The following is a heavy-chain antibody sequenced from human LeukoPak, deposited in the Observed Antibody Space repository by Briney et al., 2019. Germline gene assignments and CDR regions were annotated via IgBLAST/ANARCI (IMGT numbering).Heavy chain of an antibody. CDR2: ISYNGGRK. CDR3: ARQEARNYYYEGLDY. CDR1: GFTFSSYG. D-gene: IGHD3-22*01. Sequence: GGSLRLSCAASGFTFSSYGMHWVRQAPGKGLEWVALISYNGGRKDYADSVKGRFTIDRDNSKNTVYLQMNNLRPDDTAIYFCARQEARNYYYEGLDYWGQGTLVTVSS. J-gene: IGHJ4*02. V-gene: IGHV3-30*19.